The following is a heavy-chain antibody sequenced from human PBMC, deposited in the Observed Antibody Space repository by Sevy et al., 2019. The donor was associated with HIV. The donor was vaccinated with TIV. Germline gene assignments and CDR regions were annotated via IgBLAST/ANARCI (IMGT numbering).Heavy chain of an antibody. D-gene: IGHD2-21*01. J-gene: IGHJ4*02. Sequence: GGSLRLSCTASGFTFSTYWMSWVRQAPGKGLEWVALILHDGSNEHYADSVKGRFTISRDNSQNTVYLQMNSLRPEDTAVYYCARDRLLSLLDFWGQRTLVTVSS. CDR1: GFTFSTYW. CDR2: ILHDGSNE. V-gene: IGHV3-30*03. CDR3: ARDRLLSLLDF.